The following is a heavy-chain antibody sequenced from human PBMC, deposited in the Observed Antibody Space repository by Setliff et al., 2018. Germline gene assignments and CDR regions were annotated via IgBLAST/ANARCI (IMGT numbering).Heavy chain of an antibody. CDR3: AKGGGRYHSDS. D-gene: IGHD1-1*01. CDR1: GGSFSGYY. V-gene: IGHV4-34*01. Sequence: PSETLSLTCGVSGGSFSGYYWSWIRQSPGGGLEWIGEINYSRVVNYKPSLKGRVSISLDTSKNQFSLRLTSLTAADTAVYYCAKGGGRYHSDSWGQGILVTVSS. CDR2: INYSRVV. J-gene: IGHJ4*02.